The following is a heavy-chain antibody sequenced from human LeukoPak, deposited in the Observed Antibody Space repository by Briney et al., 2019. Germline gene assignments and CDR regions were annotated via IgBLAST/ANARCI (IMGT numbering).Heavy chain of an antibody. CDR1: GGSISSSSYY. CDR2: IYYSGST. V-gene: IGHV4-39*07. CDR3: ARDLLLWFGELPYYYGMDV. J-gene: IGHJ6*02. D-gene: IGHD3-10*01. Sequence: SETLSLTCTVSGGSISSSSYYWGWIRQPPGKGLEWIGSIYYSGSTYYNPSLKSRVTISVDTSKNQFSLKLSSVTAANTAVYYCARDLLLWFGELPYYYGMDVWGQGTTVTVSS.